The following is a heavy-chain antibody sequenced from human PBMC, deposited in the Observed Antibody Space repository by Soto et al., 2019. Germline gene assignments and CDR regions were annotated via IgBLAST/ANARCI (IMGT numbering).Heavy chain of an antibody. J-gene: IGHJ6*02. CDR3: ARGSSISGEYYYGSGMISSPGSRYGMDG. CDR2: VSNTATT. CDR1: GASIINYY. Sequence: SETLSLTCTVSGASIINYYWAWILQSPCGGLESIGYVSNTATTTYNPSLKNRVTISVDTSKNQFSLKLSSVTAADTAVYYCARGSSISGEYYYGSGMISSPGSRYGMDGCGQGTTVTVSS. V-gene: IGHV4-59*01. D-gene: IGHD3-10*01.